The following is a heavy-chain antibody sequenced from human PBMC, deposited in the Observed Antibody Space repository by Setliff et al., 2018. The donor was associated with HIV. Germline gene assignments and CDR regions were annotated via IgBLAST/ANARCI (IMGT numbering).Heavy chain of an antibody. Sequence: ASVKVSCKASGYTFTKYAMSWVRQAPGQGLEWVGWINTNTGSPTYAQAFKGRLVFSLDTSVSTAYLQINSLKAEDTAKYYCARVGSGWSTFDYWGQGALVTVSS. J-gene: IGHJ4*02. CDR2: INTNTGSP. CDR1: GYTFTKYA. D-gene: IGHD6-13*01. CDR3: ARVGSGWSTFDY. V-gene: IGHV7-4-1*02.